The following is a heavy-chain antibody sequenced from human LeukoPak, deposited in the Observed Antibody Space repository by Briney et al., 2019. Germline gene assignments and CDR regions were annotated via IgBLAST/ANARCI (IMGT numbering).Heavy chain of an antibody. J-gene: IGHJ4*02. CDR1: GFTFSDYA. CDR3: ARDQLAYSGYDTLFAY. D-gene: IGHD5-12*01. Sequence: GGSLRLSCAASGFTFSDYAMNWVRQAPGKGLEWVAVISYDGGNKFYADSVKGRFTISRDNSKNTLDLQMSSLRAEDTAIYYCARDQLAYSGYDTLFAYWGQGTLVTVSS. CDR2: ISYDGGNK. V-gene: IGHV3-30*04.